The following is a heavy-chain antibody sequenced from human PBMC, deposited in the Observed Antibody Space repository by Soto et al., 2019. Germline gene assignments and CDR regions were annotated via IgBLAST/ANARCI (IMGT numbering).Heavy chain of an antibody. CDR2: FDPEDGET. CDR1: GYTLTELS. D-gene: IGHD3-16*02. Sequence: ASVKVSCKVSGYTLTELSMHWVRQAPGKGLEWMGGFDPEDGETIYAQKFQGRVTMTEDTSTDTAYMELSSLRSEDTAVYYCATSDPYDYIWGSYRYWGQGTLVTVSS. J-gene: IGHJ4*02. CDR3: ATSDPYDYIWGSYRY. V-gene: IGHV1-24*01.